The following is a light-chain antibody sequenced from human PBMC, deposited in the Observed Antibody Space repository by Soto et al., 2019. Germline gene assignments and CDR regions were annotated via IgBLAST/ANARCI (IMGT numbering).Light chain of an antibody. J-gene: IGLJ3*02. V-gene: IGLV2-14*03. CDR2: DVT. CDR3: TSYTTSSPYMV. Sequence: QSALTQPASVSGSPGQSITISCTGTSSDVGGYNYVSWYQHHPGKAPKLMIYDVTNRPSGGSNRFSGSKSGNTASLTISGLPAEDEADYYCTSYTTSSPYMVFGGGTKLTVL. CDR1: SSDVGGYNY.